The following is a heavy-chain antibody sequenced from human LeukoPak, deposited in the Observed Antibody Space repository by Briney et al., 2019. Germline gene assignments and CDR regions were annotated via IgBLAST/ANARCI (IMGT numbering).Heavy chain of an antibody. CDR3: ASGGDAFDM. Sequence: ARSLRLSCAASGFSFSTYWMHWVRQAPGKGLVWVSRINTDGSTTTNADSVKGRFTISRDNAKHTLYLQMNSLRAEDTAVYYCASGGDAFDMWGRGTMVTVSS. J-gene: IGHJ3*02. V-gene: IGHV3-74*01. CDR2: INTDGSTT. CDR1: GFSFSTYW.